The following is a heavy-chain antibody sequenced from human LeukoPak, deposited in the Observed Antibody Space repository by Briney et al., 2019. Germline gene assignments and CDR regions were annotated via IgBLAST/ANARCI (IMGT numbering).Heavy chain of an antibody. CDR1: GGSISSGGYY. J-gene: IGHJ3*02. D-gene: IGHD5-18*01. CDR2: IYHSGST. Sequence: SETLSLTCTVSGGSISSGGYYWSWIRQHPGKGLQWIGYIYHSGSTYYNPSLKSRVTISVDTSKNQFSLRVNSVAAADTAVYFCARDDTVISVFDIWGQGTMVTVSS. V-gene: IGHV4-31*03. CDR3: ARDDTVISVFDI.